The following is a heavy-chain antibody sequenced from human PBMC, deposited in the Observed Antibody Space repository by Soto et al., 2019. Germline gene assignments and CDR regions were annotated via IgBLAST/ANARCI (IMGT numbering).Heavy chain of an antibody. V-gene: IGHV3-7*01. CDR3: ARDLDYYDSSGLAPFDY. CDR1: GFPFSSYW. D-gene: IGHD3-22*01. J-gene: IGHJ4*02. CDR2: IKQDGSEK. Sequence: LRLSCAAHGFPFSSYWMSWVRQAPGKGLEWVANIKQDGSEKYYVDCVKGRFTISRDNAKNSLYLQMNSLRAEDTAVYYCARDLDYYDSSGLAPFDYWGQGTLVTVSS.